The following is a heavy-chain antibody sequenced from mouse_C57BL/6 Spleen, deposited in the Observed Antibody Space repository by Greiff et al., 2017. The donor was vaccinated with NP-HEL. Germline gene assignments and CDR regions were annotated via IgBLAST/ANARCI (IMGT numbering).Heavy chain of an antibody. J-gene: IGHJ4*01. V-gene: IGHV5-16*01. CDR2: INYDGSST. CDR1: GFTFSDYY. CDR3: AREGMDY. Sequence: EVQLVESEGGLVQPGSSMKLSCTAPGFTFSDYYMAWVRQVPEKGLEWVANINYDGSSTYYLDSLKSRFIISRDNAKNILYLQMSSLKSEDTATYYCAREGMDYWGQGTSVTVSS.